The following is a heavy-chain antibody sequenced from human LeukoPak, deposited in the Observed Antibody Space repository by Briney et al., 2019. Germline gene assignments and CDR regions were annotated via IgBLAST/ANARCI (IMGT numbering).Heavy chain of an antibody. CDR3: ATAGSVVRFLEWSY. Sequence: ASVNVSCKVSGYTLTELSMHWVRQAPGKGLEWMGGFDPEDGETIYAQKFQGRVTMTEDTSTDTAYMELSSLRSEDTAVYYCATAGSVVRFLEWSYWGQGTLVTVSS. D-gene: IGHD3-3*01. J-gene: IGHJ4*02. CDR2: FDPEDGET. V-gene: IGHV1-24*01. CDR1: GYTLTELS.